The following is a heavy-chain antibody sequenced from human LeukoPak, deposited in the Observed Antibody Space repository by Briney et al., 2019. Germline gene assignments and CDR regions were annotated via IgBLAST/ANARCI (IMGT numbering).Heavy chain of an antibody. CDR1: GFTFSHYP. CDR3: VRDRFTDTYLDSFDV. CDR2: VSYEGIHK. D-gene: IGHD3-16*01. J-gene: IGHJ3*01. Sequence: GRSLRLSCGGSGFTFSHYPIHWVRQIPGKGLQWVAVVSYEGIHKFYADSVKGRFTISRDNSKNMVFLQMSSLRVDDSALYYCVRDRFTDTYLDSFDVWGQGVRVIVSS. V-gene: IGHV3-30*04.